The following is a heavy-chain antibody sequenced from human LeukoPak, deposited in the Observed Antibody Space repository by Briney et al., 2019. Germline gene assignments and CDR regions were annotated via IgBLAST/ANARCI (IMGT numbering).Heavy chain of an antibody. Sequence: ASVKVSCKASGYTFTNNYMHWVRQAPGQGLEWMGIINPSGGSTNYAQKFQGRVTMTRDTSTSTVYMELSGLRSEDTAVYYCARAVGIVVVVVATLDYWGQRTLITVSS. J-gene: IGHJ4*02. V-gene: IGHV1-46*01. CDR3: ARAVGIVVVVVATLDY. CDR1: GYTFTNNY. D-gene: IGHD2-15*01. CDR2: INPSGGST.